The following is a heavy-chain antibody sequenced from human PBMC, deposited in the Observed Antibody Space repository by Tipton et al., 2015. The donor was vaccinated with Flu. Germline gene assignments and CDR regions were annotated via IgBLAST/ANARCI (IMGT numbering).Heavy chain of an antibody. CDR3: ARDMGPS. J-gene: IGHJ4*02. D-gene: IGHD3-10*01. CDR1: GGSINSGSYY. V-gene: IGHV4-39*07. CDR2: ISYTGGI. Sequence: TLSLTCTISGGSINSGSYYGGWVRQSPGRGLEWMAIISYTGGIYYNPSLKPRVTMSVDTSKNQFSLNLTSVTAADTAVYYCARDMGPSWGQGTLVTVSS.